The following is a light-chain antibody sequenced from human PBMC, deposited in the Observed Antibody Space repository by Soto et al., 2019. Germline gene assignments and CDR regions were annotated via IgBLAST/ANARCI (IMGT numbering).Light chain of an antibody. CDR2: GAS. Sequence: EIVLTQSPGTLSLSPGERATLSCRASQSVSSSYLARYQQKPGQAPRLLIYGASSRATGIPDRFSGSGSGTDFTLTISRLEPEDFAVYYCQQYGSSPWTFGQGTKLGIK. CDR3: QQYGSSPWT. CDR1: QSVSSSY. J-gene: IGKJ2*01. V-gene: IGKV3-20*01.